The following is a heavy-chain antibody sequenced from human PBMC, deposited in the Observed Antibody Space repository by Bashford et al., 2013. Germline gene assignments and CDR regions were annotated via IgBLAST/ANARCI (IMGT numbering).Heavy chain of an antibody. CDR3: ASPSFDY. J-gene: IGHJ4*02. Sequence: WVRQAPGQGLEWMGIINPSGGSTSYAQKFQGRVTMTRDTSTSTVYMELSSLRSEDTAVYYCASPSFDYWGQGTLVTVSS. CDR2: INPSGGST. V-gene: IGHV1-46*01.